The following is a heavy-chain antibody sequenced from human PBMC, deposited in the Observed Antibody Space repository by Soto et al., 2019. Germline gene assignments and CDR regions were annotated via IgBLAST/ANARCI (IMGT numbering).Heavy chain of an antibody. CDR3: VTISPGYSYGSPSFDY. Sequence: GGSLRLSCSASGFTFSSYAMHWVRQAPGKGLEYVSAISSNGGSTYYADSVKGRFTISRDNSKNTLYLQMSSLRAEDTAVYYCVTISPGYSYGSPSFDYWGQGTLVTVSS. CDR1: GFTFSSYA. V-gene: IGHV3-64D*09. D-gene: IGHD5-18*01. CDR2: ISSNGGST. J-gene: IGHJ4*02.